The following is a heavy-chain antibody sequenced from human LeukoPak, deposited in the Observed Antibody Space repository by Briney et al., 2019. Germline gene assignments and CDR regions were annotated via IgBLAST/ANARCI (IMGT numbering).Heavy chain of an antibody. CDR2: ISGSGGST. V-gene: IGHV3-23*01. D-gene: IGHD6-19*01. CDR1: GSTFSSYA. J-gene: IGHJ4*02. CDR3: AKDSSGWLYYFDY. Sequence: GGSLRLSCAASGSTFSSYAMSWVRQAPGKGLEWVSAISGSGGSTYYADSVKGRFTISRDNSKNTLYLQMNSLRAEDTAVYYCAKDSSGWLYYFDYWGQGTLVTVSS.